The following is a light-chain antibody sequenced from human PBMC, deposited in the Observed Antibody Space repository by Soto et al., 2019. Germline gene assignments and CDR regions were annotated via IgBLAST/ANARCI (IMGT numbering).Light chain of an antibody. CDR2: AAS. CDR1: QSINSY. CDR3: QQCFSPPRT. Sequence: DIQMTQSPSSQSASVGDRVTITCRASQSINSYLNWYQQKPGKAPKLLIYAASSLQSGVPSRFSGSGSETDFTLTITSLQPYDFATYYCQQCFSPPRTFGQGTRV. J-gene: IGKJ1*01. V-gene: IGKV1-39*01.